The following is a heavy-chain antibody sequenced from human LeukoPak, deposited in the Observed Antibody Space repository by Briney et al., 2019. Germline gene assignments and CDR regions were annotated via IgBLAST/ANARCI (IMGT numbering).Heavy chain of an antibody. J-gene: IGHJ4*02. Sequence: SGPTLVKPTQTLTLTCTVSGFSLSSTGAGVGWIRRPPGKALEWLALIFWDDDKRYSPSLKSRLTITKDTSKNQVGLTLRSMDPMDTATYYCAHRLNSAYDLSPFDYWGQGILVTVSS. D-gene: IGHD5-12*01. CDR2: IFWDDDK. CDR1: GFSLSSTGAG. V-gene: IGHV2-5*02. CDR3: AHRLNSAYDLSPFDY.